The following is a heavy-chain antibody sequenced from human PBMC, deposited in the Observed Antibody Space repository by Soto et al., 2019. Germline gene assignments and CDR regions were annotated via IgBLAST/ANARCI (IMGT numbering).Heavy chain of an antibody. V-gene: IGHV3-49*03. CDR1: GFTFGDYA. CDR3: TRAARFEWELRSPFDY. CDR2: IRSKAYGGTT. Sequence: GGSLRLSCTASGFTFGDYAMSWFRQAPGKGLEWVGFIRSKAYGGTTEYAASVKGRFTISRDDSKSIAYLQMNSLKTEDTAVYYCTRAARFEWELRSPFDYWGQGTLVTVSS. J-gene: IGHJ4*02. D-gene: IGHD1-26*01.